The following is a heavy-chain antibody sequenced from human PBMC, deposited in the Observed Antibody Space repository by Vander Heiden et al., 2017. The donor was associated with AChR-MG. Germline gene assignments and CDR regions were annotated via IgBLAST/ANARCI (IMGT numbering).Heavy chain of an antibody. V-gene: IGHV4-4*07. CDR2: IYTSGST. Sequence: QVQLQESGPGLVKPSETLSLTCTVSGGPISSYYWSWIRQPAGKGLEWIGRIYTSGSTNYNPSLKSRVTMSVDTSKNQFSLKLSSVTAADTAVYYCARVIVAAAGTLGHWFDPWGQGTLVTVSS. CDR3: ARVIVAAAGTLGHWFDP. D-gene: IGHD6-13*01. CDR1: GGPISSYY. J-gene: IGHJ5*02.